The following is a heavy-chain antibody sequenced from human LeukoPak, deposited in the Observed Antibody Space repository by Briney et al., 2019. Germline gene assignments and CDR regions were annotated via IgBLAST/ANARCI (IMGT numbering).Heavy chain of an antibody. CDR1: GGSISSYY. D-gene: IGHD3-16*02. Sequence: SETLSLTCTVSGGSISSYYWSWIRQPAGKGLEWIGRVYTSGSTNYNPSLKSRVTMSVDTSKNQFSLKLSSVTAADTAVYYCARVRLYRTRSAFDIWGQGTMVTVSS. J-gene: IGHJ3*02. CDR3: ARVRLYRTRSAFDI. CDR2: VYTSGST. V-gene: IGHV4-4*07.